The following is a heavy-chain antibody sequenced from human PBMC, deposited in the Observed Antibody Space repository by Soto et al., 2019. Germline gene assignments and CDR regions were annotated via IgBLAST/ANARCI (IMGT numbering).Heavy chain of an antibody. D-gene: IGHD6-6*01. J-gene: IGHJ4*02. V-gene: IGHV1-58*01. CDR2: IVVGSGNT. CDR3: AAAITSSSSHHDY. CDR1: GFTFTSSA. Sequence: GASVKVSCKASGFTFTSSAVQWVLQARGQRLEWIGWIVVGSGNTNYAQKFQERVTITRDMSTSTAYMELSSLRSEDTAVYYCAAAITSSSSHHDYWGQGTLVTVSS.